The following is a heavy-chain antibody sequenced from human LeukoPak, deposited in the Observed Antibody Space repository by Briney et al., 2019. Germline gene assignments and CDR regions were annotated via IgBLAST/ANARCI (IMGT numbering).Heavy chain of an antibody. D-gene: IGHD3-22*01. Sequence: SGTLSLTCAVSGGSISSSNWWSWVRQPPGKGLEWIGEIYHSGSTNYNPSLKSRVTIPVDKSKNQFSLKLSSVTAADTAVYYCARVIGLVVVVPDAFDIWGQGTMVTVSS. CDR3: ARVIGLVVVVPDAFDI. CDR2: IYHSGST. V-gene: IGHV4-4*02. CDR1: GGSISSSNW. J-gene: IGHJ3*02.